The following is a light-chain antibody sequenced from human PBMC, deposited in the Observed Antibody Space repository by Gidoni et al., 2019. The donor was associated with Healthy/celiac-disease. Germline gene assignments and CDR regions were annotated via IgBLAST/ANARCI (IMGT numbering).Light chain of an antibody. Sequence: QSALTQPASVSGSPGQSITISGTGTSSDVGSYNLVSWYQQHPGKAPKLMIYEGSKRPSGVSNRFSGSKSGNTASLTISGLQAEDEADYYCCSYAGSSTWVVFGGGTKLTVL. CDR1: SSDVGSYNL. V-gene: IGLV2-23*01. CDR2: EGS. J-gene: IGLJ2*01. CDR3: CSYAGSSTWVV.